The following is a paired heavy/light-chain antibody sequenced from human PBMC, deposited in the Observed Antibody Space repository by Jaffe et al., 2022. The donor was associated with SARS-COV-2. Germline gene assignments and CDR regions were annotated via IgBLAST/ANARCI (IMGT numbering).Heavy chain of an antibody. D-gene: IGHD3-22*01. Sequence: EEQLVESGGGLVQPGGSLRLSCAASGFTFSSYAMTWVRQAPGKGLEWVSATSGSGGSTYYADSVKGRFTISRDNSKNTLYLQMNSLRAEDTAVYYCAKGSSYHYDSIAYFDYWGQGTLVTVSS. V-gene: IGHV3-23*04. CDR3: AKGSSYHYDSIAYFDY. CDR2: TSGSGGST. J-gene: IGHJ4*02. CDR1: GFTFSSYA.
Light chain of an antibody. J-gene: IGLJ3*02. Sequence: QSVLTQPPSASGTPGQRVTISCSGSSSSIGNNYVYWYQQLPGTAPKLLIYRNNQRPSGVPDRLSGSKSGTSASLAISGLRSEDEAAYYCAAWDDSLSGPVFGGGTKLTVL. CDR2: RNN. V-gene: IGLV1-47*01. CDR1: SSSIGNNY. CDR3: AAWDDSLSGPV.